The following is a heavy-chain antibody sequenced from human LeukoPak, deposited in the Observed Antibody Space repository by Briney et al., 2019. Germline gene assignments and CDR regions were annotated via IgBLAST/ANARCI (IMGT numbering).Heavy chain of an antibody. CDR2: IYYSGST. CDR3: ARKTQYYSKSNYYYYMDV. J-gene: IGHJ6*03. V-gene: IGHV4-39*07. Sequence: PSETLSLTCIVSGGSISSSSYYWGWIRQPPGKGLEWIGSIYYSGSTYYNPSLKSRVTISVDTSKNQFSLKLSSVTAADTAVYYCARKTQYYSKSNYYYYMDVWGKGTTVTVSS. CDR1: GGSISSSSYY. D-gene: IGHD4-11*01.